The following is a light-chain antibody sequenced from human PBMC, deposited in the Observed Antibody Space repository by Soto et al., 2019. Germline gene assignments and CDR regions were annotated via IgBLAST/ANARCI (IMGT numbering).Light chain of an antibody. J-gene: IGKJ1*01. CDR1: QSVSSY. V-gene: IGKV3-11*01. Sequence: EIVLTQSPATLSLSPGERATLSCRASQSVSSYLAWYQQKPGQAPRLLIYDASNRATGIPARFSGSGSGTDFTLTISSLEPDDFAVDYCQQRSNWPPWTFGQGTKVDIK. CDR2: DAS. CDR3: QQRSNWPPWT.